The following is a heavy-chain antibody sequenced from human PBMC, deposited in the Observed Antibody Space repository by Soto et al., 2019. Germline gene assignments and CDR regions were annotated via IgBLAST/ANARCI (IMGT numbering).Heavy chain of an antibody. D-gene: IGHD1-20*01. Sequence: GGSLRLSCAASEFTFDKYYMTWVRQAPGKGPEWVANIKPDGSEQYYVDSVKGRFTISRDNANNSLYLQMNSLRAEDTAVYFCARGNWNYYYGFDVWGQGTTVTAP. CDR2: IKPDGSEQ. V-gene: IGHV3-7*01. CDR1: EFTFDKYY. CDR3: ARGNWNYYYGFDV. J-gene: IGHJ6*02.